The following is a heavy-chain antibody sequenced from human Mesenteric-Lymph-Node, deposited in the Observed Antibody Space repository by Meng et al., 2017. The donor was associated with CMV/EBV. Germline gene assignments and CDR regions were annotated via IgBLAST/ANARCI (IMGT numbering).Heavy chain of an antibody. CDR1: GGSISSNKW. D-gene: IGHD3-22*01. V-gene: IGHV4-4*02. CDR2: IFYNGNS. J-gene: IGHJ5*02. CDR3: ATEVIGVSGNNWFDP. Sequence: GGSISSNKWWSWVRQAPGKGLEWIGSIFYNGNSNNNPSLKSRVTISIDTSKKQFSLKLSSVTAADTAIYYCATEVIGVSGNNWFDPWGQGTLVTVSS.